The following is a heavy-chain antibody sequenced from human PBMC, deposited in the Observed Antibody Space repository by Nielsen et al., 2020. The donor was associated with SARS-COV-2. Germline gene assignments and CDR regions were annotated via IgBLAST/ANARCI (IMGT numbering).Heavy chain of an antibody. CDR3: ARRGGGPLDYINWFDP. D-gene: IGHD4-11*01. J-gene: IGHJ5*02. CDR2: IYYSGNT. V-gene: IGHV4-39*01. Sequence: WIRQPPGKGLEWIGGIYYSGNTYYNPSLKSRVTISVDTSKNQFSLKLSSVTAADTAVYYCARRGGGPLDYINWFDPWGQGTLVTVSS.